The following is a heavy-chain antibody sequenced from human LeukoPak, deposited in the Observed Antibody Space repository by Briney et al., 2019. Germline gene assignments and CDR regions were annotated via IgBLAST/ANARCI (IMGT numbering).Heavy chain of an antibody. D-gene: IGHD2-21*01. Sequence: SETLSLTCTVSGGSISSSNYYWGWIRQPPGKGLEWIGSIYYSGSTYYNPSLKSRVTISVDTSKNQFSLKLSSVTAADSAVYSCARLIGTHINYFDPWGQGTLVTVSS. J-gene: IGHJ5*02. V-gene: IGHV4-39*01. CDR2: IYYSGST. CDR3: ARLIGTHINYFDP. CDR1: GGSISSSNYY.